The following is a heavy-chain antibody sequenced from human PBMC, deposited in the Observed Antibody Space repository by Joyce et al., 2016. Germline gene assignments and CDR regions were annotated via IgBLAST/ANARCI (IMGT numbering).Heavy chain of an antibody. CDR2: IYPGDSET. Sequence: DVQLVQSGPEVKKPGESLKISCKVSGYNFTSHWIGWVRQMPDKGLQLMGIIYPGDSETRYSPPFQGQVTISVDKSIDTAYLQWSSLKASDTAMYFCARLEMSADYWGQGTLVTISS. D-gene: IGHD5-24*01. CDR3: ARLEMSADY. CDR1: GYNFTSHW. V-gene: IGHV5-51*01. J-gene: IGHJ4*02.